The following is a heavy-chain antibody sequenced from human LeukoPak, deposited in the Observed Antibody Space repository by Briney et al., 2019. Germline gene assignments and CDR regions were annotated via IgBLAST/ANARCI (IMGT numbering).Heavy chain of an antibody. J-gene: IGHJ4*02. CDR3: ASSIRGVNYYFDY. CDR2: IYYSGST. Sequence: SETLSLTCTVSGCSISSSSYYWGWIRQPPGKGLEWIGSIYYSGSTYYNPSLKSRVTISVDTSKNQFSLKLSSVTAADTAVSYCASSIRGVNYYFDYWGQGTLVTVSS. CDR1: GCSISSSSYY. D-gene: IGHD3-10*01. V-gene: IGHV4-39*01.